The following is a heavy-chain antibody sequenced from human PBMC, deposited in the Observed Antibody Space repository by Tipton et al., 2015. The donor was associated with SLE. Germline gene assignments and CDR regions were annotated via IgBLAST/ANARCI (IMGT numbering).Heavy chain of an antibody. J-gene: IGHJ3*02. D-gene: IGHD3-3*01. CDR3: ARGWILRFLEERSDAFDI. V-gene: IGHV4-34*01. Sequence: TLSLTYAVYGGSFSGYYWSWIRQPPGKGLEWIGEINHSGSTNYNPSLKSRVTISVDTSKNQFSLKLSSVTAADTAVYYCARGWILRFLEERSDAFDIWGQGTMVTVSS. CDR2: INHSGST. CDR1: GGSFSGYY.